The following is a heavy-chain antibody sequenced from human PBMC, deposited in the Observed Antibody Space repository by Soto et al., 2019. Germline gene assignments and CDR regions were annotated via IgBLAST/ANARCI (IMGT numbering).Heavy chain of an antibody. D-gene: IGHD1-26*01. CDR3: ARGEQYSGRIFDY. Sequence: QVQLQQSGPGLVKPSQTLSLTCAITGDSVSSNSAGWSWVRQSPSRGLEWLGRTYYRSKWYYEYAVSVRGRITINPHTSKSQYSLQLNSVTPEDTAVYFCARGEQYSGRIFDYWGQGTLVTVSS. CDR2: TYYRSKWYY. J-gene: IGHJ4*01. V-gene: IGHV6-1*01. CDR1: GDSVSSNSAG.